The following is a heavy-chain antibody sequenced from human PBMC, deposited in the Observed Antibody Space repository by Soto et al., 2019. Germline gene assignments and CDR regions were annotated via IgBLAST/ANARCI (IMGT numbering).Heavy chain of an antibody. CDR1: GYTFTSYD. CDR3: ARGDIVVVMDYYMDV. V-gene: IGHV1-8*01. J-gene: IGHJ6*03. Sequence: GASVKVSCKASGYTFTSYDINWVRQATGQGLEWMGWMNPNSGNTGYAQKFQGRVTMTRNTSISTAYMELSSLRSDDTAVYYCARGDIVVVMDYYMDVWGKGTTVTVSS. D-gene: IGHD2-15*01. CDR2: MNPNSGNT.